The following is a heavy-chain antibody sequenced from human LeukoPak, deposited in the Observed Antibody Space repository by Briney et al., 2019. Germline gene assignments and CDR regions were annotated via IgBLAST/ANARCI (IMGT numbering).Heavy chain of an antibody. Sequence: GGSLRLSCADSGITLSNYGMSWVRQAPGKGLEWVAGISGSAGGTYYADSVKGRFTISRDNAKNTLYLQLNNLRAEDTAVYFCAKRGVVIRVILVGFYKEAYYFDSWGQGALVTVSS. D-gene: IGHD3-22*01. V-gene: IGHV3-23*01. J-gene: IGHJ4*02. CDR2: ISGSAGGT. CDR3: AKRGVVIRVILVGFYKEAYYFDS. CDR1: GITLSNYG.